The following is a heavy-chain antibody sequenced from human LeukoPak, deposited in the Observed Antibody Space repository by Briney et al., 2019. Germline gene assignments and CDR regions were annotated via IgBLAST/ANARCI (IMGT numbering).Heavy chain of an antibody. CDR3: AKDFSWFLEWLSIDY. CDR1: GFTFSSYA. J-gene: IGHJ4*02. Sequence: SGGSLRLSCAASGFTFSSYAMSWVRQAPGKGLEWVSAINGSGGSTYYADSVKGRFTISRDNSKNTLYLQMNSLRAEDTAVYYCAKDFSWFLEWLSIDYWGQGTLVTVSS. V-gene: IGHV3-23*01. CDR2: INGSGGST. D-gene: IGHD3-3*01.